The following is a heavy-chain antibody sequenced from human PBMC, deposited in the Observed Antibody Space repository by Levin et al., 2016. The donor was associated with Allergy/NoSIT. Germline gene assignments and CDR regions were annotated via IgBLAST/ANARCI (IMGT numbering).Heavy chain of an antibody. D-gene: IGHD4-17*01. CDR3: ARCKQSYGDYDGAFDI. CDR2: IIPIFGMA. J-gene: IGHJ3*02. CDR1: GGTFSSYA. Sequence: SVKVSCKASGGTFSSYAISWVRQAPGQGLEWMGGIIPIFGMANYAQKFQGRVTITADESTSTAYMELSSLRSDDTAVYYCARCKQSYGDYDGAFDIWGQGTVVTVSS. V-gene: IGHV1-69*13.